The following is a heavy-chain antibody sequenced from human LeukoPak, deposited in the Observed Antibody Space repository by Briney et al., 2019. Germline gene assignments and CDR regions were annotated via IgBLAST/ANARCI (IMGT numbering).Heavy chain of an antibody. CDR2: IYYSGST. V-gene: IGHV4-31*03. Sequence: PSQTPSLTCTVSGGSISSGGYYWSWIRQHPGKGLEWIGYIYYSGSTYYNPSLKSRVTISIDTSKNQFSLNLNSVTAADTALYSCARHYLGGNYPDYFNHWGQGTLVTVSS. CDR3: ARHYLGGNYPDYFNH. D-gene: IGHD1-26*01. CDR1: GGSISSGGYY. J-gene: IGHJ4*02.